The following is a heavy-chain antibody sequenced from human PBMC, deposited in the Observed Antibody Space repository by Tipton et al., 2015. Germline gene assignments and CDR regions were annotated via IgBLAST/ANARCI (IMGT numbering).Heavy chain of an antibody. Sequence: TLSLTCAVSGGSISSSKWWSWLRQPPGKGLEWIGELYHSGSTNYNPSPKSRVTISVDKSKNHFSLKLSSVTAADTAVYYCARGIGHCSNTICSQNGFDPWGQGTLVTVSS. CDR3: ARGIGHCSNTICSQNGFDP. V-gene: IGHV4-4*02. CDR1: GGSISSSKW. CDR2: LYHSGST. D-gene: IGHD2-2*01. J-gene: IGHJ5*02.